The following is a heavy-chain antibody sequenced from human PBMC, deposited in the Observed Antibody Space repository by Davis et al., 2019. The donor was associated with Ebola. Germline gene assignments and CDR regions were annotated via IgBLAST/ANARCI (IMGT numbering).Heavy chain of an antibody. CDR1: GFTFNTYS. D-gene: IGHD3-9*01. CDR3: ARAEDILTGYSHSYYYGMDV. V-gene: IGHV3-64*04. J-gene: IGHJ6*02. CDR2: ISSNGGST. Sequence: GGSLRLSCAASGFTFNTYSMNWVRQAPGKGLEYVSAISSNGGSTYYEDSLKGRFTVSRDNAKNSLYLQMNSLRAEDTAVYYCARAEDILTGYSHSYYYGMDVWGQGTTVTVSS.